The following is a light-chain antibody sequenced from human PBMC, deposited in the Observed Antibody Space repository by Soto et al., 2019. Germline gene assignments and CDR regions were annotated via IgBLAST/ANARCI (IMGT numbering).Light chain of an antibody. CDR1: SSDVGYYDY. J-gene: IGLJ1*01. Sequence: QSVLTQPPSASGFPGQSVTISCTGTSSDVGYYDYVSWYQQHPGKAPKLVIYEVTKRPSGVPDRVSASKSGNTASLTVPGLRAEDEADYYCSSYAGSNNFVFGSGTKLTVL. CDR3: SSYAGSNNFV. CDR2: EVT. V-gene: IGLV2-8*01.